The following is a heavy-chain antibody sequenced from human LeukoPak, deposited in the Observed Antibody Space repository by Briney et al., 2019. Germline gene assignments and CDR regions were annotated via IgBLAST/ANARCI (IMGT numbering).Heavy chain of an antibody. CDR2: INSDGSST. CDR3: ARHNTCDY. CDR1: GFTFDEYG. Sequence: TGGSLRLSCAASGFTFDEYGMSWVRQTPGKGLVWVSRINSDGSSTSYADSVKGRFTISRDNAKNTLYLQMNSLRAEDTAVYYCARHNTCDYWGQGTLVTVSS. J-gene: IGHJ4*02. V-gene: IGHV3-74*01. D-gene: IGHD2-21*01.